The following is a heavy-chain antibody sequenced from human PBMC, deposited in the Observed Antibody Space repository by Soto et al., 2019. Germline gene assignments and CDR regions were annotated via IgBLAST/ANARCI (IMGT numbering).Heavy chain of an antibody. V-gene: IGHV3-30*18. J-gene: IGHJ4*02. CDR1: GFTFSSYG. D-gene: IGHD1-26*01. CDR3: AKNPKIVGAMSYFDY. CDR2: ISYDGSNK. Sequence: GGSLRLSCAASGFTFSSYGMHWVRQAPGKGLEWVAVISYDGSNKYYADSVKGRFTISRDNSKNTLYLQMNSLRAEDTAVYYCAKNPKIVGAMSYFDYWGQGTLVTV.